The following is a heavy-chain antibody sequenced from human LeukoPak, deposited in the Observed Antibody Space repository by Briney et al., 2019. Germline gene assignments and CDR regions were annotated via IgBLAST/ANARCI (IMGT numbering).Heavy chain of an antibody. CDR1: GYTFTSYD. CDR3: ARADSSSWWYSPYYYDSSGPGLDY. V-gene: IGHV1-8*01. CDR2: MNPNSGNT. J-gene: IGHJ4*02. Sequence: ASVKVSCKASGYTFTSYDINWVRQATGQGLEWMGWMNPNSGNTGYAQKFQGRVTMTRNTSISTAYMELSSLRSEDTAVYYCARADSSSWWYSPYYYDSSGPGLDYWGQGTLVTVSS. D-gene: IGHD3-22*01.